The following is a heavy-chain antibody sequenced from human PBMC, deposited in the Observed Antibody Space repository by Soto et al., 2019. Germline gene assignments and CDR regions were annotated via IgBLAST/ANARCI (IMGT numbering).Heavy chain of an antibody. CDR2: IYYSGST. J-gene: IGHJ4*02. CDR1: GGSISSGGYY. D-gene: IGHD3-10*01. CDR3: ARTNMVRGVRNFDY. Sequence: QVQLQESGPGLVKPSQALSLTCTVSGGSISSGGYYWSWIRQHPGKGLEWIGYIYYSGSTYYNPSLKSRVTISVDTSKNQFSLKLSSVTAADTAVYYCARTNMVRGVRNFDYWGQGTLVTVSS. V-gene: IGHV4-31*03.